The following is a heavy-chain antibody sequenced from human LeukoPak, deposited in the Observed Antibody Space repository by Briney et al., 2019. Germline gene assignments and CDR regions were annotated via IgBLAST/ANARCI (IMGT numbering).Heavy chain of an antibody. Sequence: ASVKVSCKASGYVFIDYHLHWVRQAPGQGLEWMGIINPRGGSTSHAQKFQGRVTMTRDMSTNTVSLEMSSLTSEDTGVYYCARSLYDSGWYSQFDYWGQGTLVTVSS. D-gene: IGHD6-19*01. V-gene: IGHV1-46*01. CDR1: GYVFIDYH. J-gene: IGHJ4*02. CDR3: ARSLYDSGWYSQFDY. CDR2: INPRGGST.